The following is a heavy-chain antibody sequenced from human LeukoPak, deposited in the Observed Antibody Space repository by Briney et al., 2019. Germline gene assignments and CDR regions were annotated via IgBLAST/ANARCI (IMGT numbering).Heavy chain of an antibody. J-gene: IGHJ4*01. V-gene: IGHV4-59*01. CDR3: ARGVSDYSYFARYYFDD. Sequence: SETLSLTCTVSGDSISSDYWSWIRQPPGKGLEWIGYIYYSGSTNYNPSLKSRVTISVDTSKNQFSLKLSSVTAADTAVYYCARGVSDYSYFARYYFDDWGQGTLVTVSS. CDR1: GDSISSDY. CDR2: IYYSGST. D-gene: IGHD4-11*01.